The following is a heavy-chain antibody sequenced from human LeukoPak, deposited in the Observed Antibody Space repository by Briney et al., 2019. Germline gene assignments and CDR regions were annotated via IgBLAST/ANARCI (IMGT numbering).Heavy chain of an antibody. CDR1: GFTFSSYW. CDR3: ARVGCSSTSCTEFDY. Sequence: GGSLRLSCAASGFTFSSYWMHWVRQVPRKGLVWVSRIDGDGSSTTYADSVKGRFTISRDNAKNTLYLQMNSLRAEDTAVYYCARVGCSSTSCTEFDYWGQGTLVTVSS. J-gene: IGHJ4*02. D-gene: IGHD2-2*01. CDR2: IDGDGSST. V-gene: IGHV3-74*01.